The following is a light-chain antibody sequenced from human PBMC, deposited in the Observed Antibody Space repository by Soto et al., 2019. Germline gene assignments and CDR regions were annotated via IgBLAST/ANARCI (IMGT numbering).Light chain of an antibody. CDR3: QQYNSYSRV. J-gene: IGKJ1*01. V-gene: IGKV1-5*03. CDR1: QRISDW. Sequence: DIQMTQSPSTLSASVGDRVTITCRASQRISDWLAWYQQKPGKAPKLLMYKASTLESGVPSRFSGSGSGTEFTLTISSLQPDDFATYYCQQYNSYSRVFXQGTKVDIK. CDR2: KAS.